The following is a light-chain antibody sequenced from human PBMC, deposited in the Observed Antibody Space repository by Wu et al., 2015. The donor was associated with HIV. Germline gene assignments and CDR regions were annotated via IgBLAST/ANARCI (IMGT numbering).Light chain of an antibody. Sequence: EIVLTQSPGTLSLSPGERATLSCRASQSVSSSYLAWYQQKPGQAPRLLIYGASSRATGIPDRFSGSGSGTEFTLTISSLQSEDFAVYYCQQYNDWLPITFGQGTRVEIK. CDR2: GAS. CDR1: QSVSSSY. J-gene: IGKJ5*01. CDR3: QQYNDWLPIT. V-gene: IGKV3-20*01.